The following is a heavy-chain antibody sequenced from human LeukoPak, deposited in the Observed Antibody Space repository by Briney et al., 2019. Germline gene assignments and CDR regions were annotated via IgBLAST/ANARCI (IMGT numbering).Heavy chain of an antibody. CDR2: IWYDGSHK. CDR3: ARARAMVFDY. CDR1: GFTFSSYG. J-gene: IGHJ4*02. V-gene: IGHV3-33*01. Sequence: GRSLTLSCAASGFTFSSYGMHWVRQAAGKGLEWVAVIWYDGSHKYYADSVKGRFTISRDNSKNTQYLQMNSRRAEDTAVYYCARARAMVFDYWGQGTLVTVSS. D-gene: IGHD5-18*01.